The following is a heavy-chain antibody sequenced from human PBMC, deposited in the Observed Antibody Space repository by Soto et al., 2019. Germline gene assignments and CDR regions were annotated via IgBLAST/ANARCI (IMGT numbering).Heavy chain of an antibody. CDR2: IYYTGST. J-gene: IGHJ5*02. D-gene: IGHD3-3*01. V-gene: IGHV4-39*01. CDR3: ARPTGITIFGVVIDNWFDP. CDR1: GGSISSSSYY. Sequence: SETLSLTCTVSGGSISSSSYYWGWIXXXPGXXXEWIGSIYYTGSTYYNPSLKSRVTLSVDTSKTQFSLKLSSVTAADTAVYYCARPTGITIFGVVIDNWFDPWGQGTLVTVSS.